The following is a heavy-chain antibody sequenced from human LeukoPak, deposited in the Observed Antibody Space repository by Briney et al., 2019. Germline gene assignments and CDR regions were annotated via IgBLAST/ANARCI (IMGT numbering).Heavy chain of an antibody. V-gene: IGHV4-39*07. D-gene: IGHD2-21*01. J-gene: IGHJ4*02. CDR2: VYYSGST. Sequence: SEALSLTCTVSGGSISSSSYCWGWIRQPPGKGREWIGIVYYSGSTYYNPSLKSRATISVDTSKNQFSLKLSSVTAADTAVYYCARGWVIFDYWGPGTLVTVSS. CDR1: GGSISSSSYC. CDR3: ARGWVIFDY.